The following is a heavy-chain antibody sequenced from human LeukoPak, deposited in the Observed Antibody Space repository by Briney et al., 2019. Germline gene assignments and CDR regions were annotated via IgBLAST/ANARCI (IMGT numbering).Heavy chain of an antibody. Sequence: SETLSLTCAVYGGSFSGYYWSWIRQPPGKGLEWIGEINHSGSTNYNPSLKSRVTISVDTSKNQFSLKLSSVTAADTAVYYCAREEGGYNYADLYYFDYWGQGTLVTVSS. J-gene: IGHJ4*02. V-gene: IGHV4-34*01. D-gene: IGHD5-24*01. CDR3: AREEGGYNYADLYYFDY. CDR1: GGSFSGYY. CDR2: INHSGST.